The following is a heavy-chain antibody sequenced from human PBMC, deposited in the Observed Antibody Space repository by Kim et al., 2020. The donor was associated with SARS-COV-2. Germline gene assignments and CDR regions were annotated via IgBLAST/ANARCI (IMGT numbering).Heavy chain of an antibody. Sequence: SETLSLTCAVYGGSFSGYYWSWIRQPPGKGLEWIGEINHSGSTNYNPSLKSRVTISVDTSKNQFSLKLSSVTAADTAVYYCARGLTRGFPLQLWFGEFLFWFDPWGQGTLVTVSS. CDR2: INHSGST. V-gene: IGHV4-34*01. CDR3: ARGLTRGFPLQLWFGEFLFWFDP. D-gene: IGHD3-10*01. CDR1: GGSFSGYY. J-gene: IGHJ5*02.